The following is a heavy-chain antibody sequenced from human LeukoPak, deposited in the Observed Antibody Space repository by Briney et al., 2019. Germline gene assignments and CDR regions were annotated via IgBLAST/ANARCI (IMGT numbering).Heavy chain of an antibody. Sequence: SVKVSCKASGGTFSSYAISWVRQAPGQGLEGMGRIIPILGIANYAQRFQGRVTITADKSTSTAYMELSSLRSEDTAVYYCARYYYGSGSYKSDAFDIWGQGTMVTVSS. V-gene: IGHV1-69*04. D-gene: IGHD3-10*01. CDR2: IIPILGIA. CDR3: ARYYYGSGSYKSDAFDI. J-gene: IGHJ3*02. CDR1: GGTFSSYA.